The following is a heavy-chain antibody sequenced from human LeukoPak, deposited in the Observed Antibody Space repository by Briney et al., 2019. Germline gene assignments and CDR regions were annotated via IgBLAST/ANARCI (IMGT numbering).Heavy chain of an antibody. CDR3: LGRPAAHPYDY. Sequence: GGSLRLSCAASGFTFSSYAMSWVRQAPGKGLEWVSAISGSGGSTYYADSVKGRFTISRDNSKNTAYLQMNSLKTEDTAVYYCLGRPAAHPYDYWGQGTLVTVSS. J-gene: IGHJ4*02. V-gene: IGHV3-23*01. CDR2: ISGSGGST. D-gene: IGHD2-2*01. CDR1: GFTFSSYA.